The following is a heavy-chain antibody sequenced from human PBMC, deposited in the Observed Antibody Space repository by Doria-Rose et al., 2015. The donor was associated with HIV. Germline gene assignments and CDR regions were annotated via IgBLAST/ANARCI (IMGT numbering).Heavy chain of an antibody. D-gene: IGHD6-13*01. CDR2: IFSDDER. J-gene: IGHJ4*02. CDR1: GVSLSSPGMG. Sequence: VLVKPTETLTLTCTVSGVSLSSPGMGVSWIRQPPGKALEWLANIFSDDERSYKTSLKSRLTISRCTSKSQVVLTMTDMDPVDTATYYCARIKSSRWYHKYYFDFWGQGTLVIVSA. V-gene: IGHV2-26*01. CDR3: ARIKSSRWYHKYYFDF.